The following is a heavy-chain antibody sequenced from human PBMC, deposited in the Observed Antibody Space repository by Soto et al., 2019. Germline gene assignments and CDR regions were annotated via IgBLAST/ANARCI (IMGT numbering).Heavy chain of an antibody. CDR2: ISGSGGTT. V-gene: IGHV3-23*01. CDR3: AKYGRDSSAWKADY. J-gene: IGHJ4*02. Sequence: EVELLESGGGLVQPGGSLRLSCAVSGFTFSSFSMTWVRQAPGKGLQWVSAISGSGGTTYYADSVKDRFTISRDNSKSTLFLHMHSLRAEDTAVYYCAKYGRDSSAWKADYWGQGTLVTVSS. D-gene: IGHD6-19*01. CDR1: GFTFSSFS.